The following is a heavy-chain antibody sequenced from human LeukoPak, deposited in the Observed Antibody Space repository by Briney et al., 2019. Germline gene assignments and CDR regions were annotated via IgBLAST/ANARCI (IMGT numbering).Heavy chain of an antibody. J-gene: IGHJ4*02. CDR2: IKQDGSDK. Sequence: GGSLRLSCAASGFTFSSYWMNWVRQAPGKGLEWVANIKQDGSDKYYVDSVKGRFTVSRDNAKNSLYPQMNSLRAEDTAVYYCARGGGRNLDYWGQGTLVTVSS. CDR3: ARGGGRNLDY. V-gene: IGHV3-7*01. D-gene: IGHD1-14*01. CDR1: GFTFSSYW.